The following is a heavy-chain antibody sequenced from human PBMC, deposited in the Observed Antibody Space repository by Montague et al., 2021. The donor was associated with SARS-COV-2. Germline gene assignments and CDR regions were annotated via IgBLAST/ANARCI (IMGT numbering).Heavy chain of an antibody. CDR1: GFSLSTSGVG. J-gene: IGHJ4*02. CDR2: IYWDDDK. D-gene: IGHD3-3*01. V-gene: IGHV2-5*02. CDR3: AHRPLLALEGQFDY. Sequence: PVLMKPTQTLTPTCTFSGFSLSTSGVGVGWIRQPPGKALEWLALIYWDDDKRYSPSLKSRLTITKDTSKNQVVLTMTNMDPVDTATYYCAHRPLLALEGQFDYWGQGTLVTVSS.